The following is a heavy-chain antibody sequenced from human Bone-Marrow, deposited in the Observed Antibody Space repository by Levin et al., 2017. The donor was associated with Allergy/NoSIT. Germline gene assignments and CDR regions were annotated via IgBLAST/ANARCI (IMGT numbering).Heavy chain of an antibody. CDR1: GFSFSNYA. CDR2: ISSSADTT. V-gene: IGHV3-64D*06. CDR3: VNSPLRDFSGSYYRFDY. J-gene: IGHJ4*02. Sequence: AGESLKISCSASGFSFSNYAMHWVRQAPGKGLEYVSGISSSADTTYYADSLKGRFTISRDNSKNTLYLQMSSLRTDDTAVYYCVNSPLRDFSGSYYRFDYWGQGTLVTVSS. D-gene: IGHD3-10*01.